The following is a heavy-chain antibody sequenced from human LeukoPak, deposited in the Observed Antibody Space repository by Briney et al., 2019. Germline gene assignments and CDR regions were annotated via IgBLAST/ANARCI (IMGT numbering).Heavy chain of an antibody. D-gene: IGHD6-19*01. CDR2: IYHSGTT. J-gene: IGHJ5*02. Sequence: SETLSLTCAVSGVAFSRGGYAWNWIRQPPGKGLAWIAYIYHSGTTYYNPSLKSRATISVDTSKNQFSLKLSSVTAADTAVYYCVRGRYSSGWFKDKNWFDPWGQGIPVTVSS. CDR1: GVAFSRGGYA. CDR3: VRGRYSSGWFKDKNWFDP. V-gene: IGHV4-30-2*01.